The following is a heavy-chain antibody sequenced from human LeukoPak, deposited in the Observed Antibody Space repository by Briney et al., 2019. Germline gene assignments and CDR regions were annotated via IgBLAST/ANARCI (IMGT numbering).Heavy chain of an antibody. CDR2: IKSKTDGGPT. Sequence: PGGSLRLSCRASGFTFTKAWMNWVRQAPGKGLEWVGRIKSKTDGGPTDYTAPVRGRFTISRDDSKITPYLQMNSLKTEDTAVYYCATDLGLGEGNLDLWGRGTLVTVSS. V-gene: IGHV3-15*01. J-gene: IGHJ2*01. CDR3: ATDLGLGEGNLDL. D-gene: IGHD3-16*01. CDR1: GFTFTKAW.